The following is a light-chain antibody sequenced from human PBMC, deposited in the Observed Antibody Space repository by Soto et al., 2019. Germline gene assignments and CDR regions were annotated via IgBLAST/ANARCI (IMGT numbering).Light chain of an antibody. Sequence: QSALTQPASVSGSPGQSITISCTGASSDVGGYNLVSWYQQHPGKAPKLMVYEGSKRSSGVPDRFSGSKSGNTASLTVSGLQAADEADYFCKSYAGSNTYVFGSGTKLTVL. CDR2: EGS. CDR1: SSDVGGYNL. CDR3: KSYAGSNTYV. V-gene: IGLV2-14*02. J-gene: IGLJ1*01.